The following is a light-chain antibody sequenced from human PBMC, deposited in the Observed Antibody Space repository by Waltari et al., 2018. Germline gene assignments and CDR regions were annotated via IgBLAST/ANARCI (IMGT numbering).Light chain of an antibody. CDR1: SSNIGTNY. J-gene: IGLJ3*02. CDR3: ATWDDSLRMV. CDR2: SNN. Sequence: QSVLSQPPSASGTPGQRATISCSGSSSNIGTNYVYWYQHLPGTAPKRLIYSNNQRPSGVPDRFSGSKSGTSASLAINGLRSEDEADYYCATWDDSLRMVFGGGTELTVL. V-gene: IGLV1-47*01.